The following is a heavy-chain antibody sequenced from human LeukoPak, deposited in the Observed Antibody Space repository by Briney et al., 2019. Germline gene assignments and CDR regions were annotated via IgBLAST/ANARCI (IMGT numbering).Heavy chain of an antibody. CDR3: ARSLIAAAGKTRNYHYYGMDV. D-gene: IGHD6-13*01. J-gene: IGHJ6*02. V-gene: IGHV1-46*01. CDR1: GYTFTSYY. CDR2: INPSGGST. Sequence: ASVKVSCKASGYTFTSYYMHWVRQAPGQGLEWMGIINPSGGSTSYAQKFQGRVTMTRDTSTSTVYMELSSLRSEDTAVYYCARSLIAAAGKTRNYHYYGMDVWGQGTTVTVSS.